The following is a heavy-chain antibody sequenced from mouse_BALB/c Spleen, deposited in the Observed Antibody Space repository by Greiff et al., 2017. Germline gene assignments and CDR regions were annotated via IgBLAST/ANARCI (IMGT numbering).Heavy chain of an antibody. Sequence: EVQVVESGGDLVKPGGSLKLSCAASGFTFSSYGMSWVRQTPDKRLEWVATISSGGSYTYYPDSVKGRFTISRDNAKNTLYLQMSSLKSEDTAMYYCARQGYGNYVEAMDYWGQGTSVTVSS. J-gene: IGHJ4*01. CDR3: ARQGYGNYVEAMDY. CDR2: ISSGGSYT. CDR1: GFTFSSYG. V-gene: IGHV5-6*01. D-gene: IGHD2-10*02.